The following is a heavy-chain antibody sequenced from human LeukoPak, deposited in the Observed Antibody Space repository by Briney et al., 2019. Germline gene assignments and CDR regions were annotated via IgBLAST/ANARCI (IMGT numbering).Heavy chain of an antibody. CDR3: AKDKGWGYSAYDCYGMDV. D-gene: IGHD1-26*01. CDR1: GFTFNNYW. J-gene: IGHJ6*02. V-gene: IGHV3-74*01. Sequence: LPGGSLRLSCAASGFTFNNYWMHWVRQAPGKGLVWVSRIKSDGQITTYADSVKGRFIISRDNSKNTLYLQMNSLRAEDTAVYYCAKDKGWGYSAYDCYGMDVWGQGTTVTVSS. CDR2: IKSDGQIT.